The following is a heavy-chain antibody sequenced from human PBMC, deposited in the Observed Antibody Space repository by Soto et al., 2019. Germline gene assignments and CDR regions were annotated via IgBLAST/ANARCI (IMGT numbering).Heavy chain of an antibody. CDR1: GDSVSSNSAA. D-gene: IGHD6-19*01. CDR2: TYYRSKWYN. Sequence: SPTLSLTFAISGDSVSSNSAAWNWIRQSPSRGLEWLGRTYYRSKWYNDYAVSVKSRITINPDTSKNQFSLQLNSVTPEDTAVYYCAREVAVAGTLYYYGMDVWGQGTTVTVSS. J-gene: IGHJ6*02. CDR3: AREVAVAGTLYYYGMDV. V-gene: IGHV6-1*01.